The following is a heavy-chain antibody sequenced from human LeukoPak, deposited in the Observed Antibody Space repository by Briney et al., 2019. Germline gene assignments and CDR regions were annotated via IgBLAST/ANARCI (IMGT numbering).Heavy chain of an antibody. Sequence: GGSLRLSCAASGFTFSSYSMNWVRQAPGTGLEWVSSITSSSSHVYYADSVKGRFTISRDNAKNSLYLQMNSLRAEDTAVYYCARDGGALTFDPWGQGTLVTVSS. CDR2: ITSSSSHV. D-gene: IGHD3-16*01. V-gene: IGHV3-21*04. CDR3: ARDGGALTFDP. J-gene: IGHJ5*02. CDR1: GFTFSSYS.